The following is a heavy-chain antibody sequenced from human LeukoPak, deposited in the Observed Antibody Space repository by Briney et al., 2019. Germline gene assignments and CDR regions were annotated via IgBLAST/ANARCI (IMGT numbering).Heavy chain of an antibody. CDR2: INWNGGST. D-gene: IGHD4-17*01. V-gene: IGHV3-20*04. J-gene: IGHJ6*03. Sequence: GGSLRLSCAASGFTFDDYGMSWVRQGPGKGLEWVSAINWNGGSTGYADSVKGRFTISRDNAKNSLYLQMNSVRAEDTAVYYCARDSSDGDFLGYYYYMDVWGKGTTVTVSS. CDR1: GFTFDDYG. CDR3: ARDSSDGDFLGYYYYMDV.